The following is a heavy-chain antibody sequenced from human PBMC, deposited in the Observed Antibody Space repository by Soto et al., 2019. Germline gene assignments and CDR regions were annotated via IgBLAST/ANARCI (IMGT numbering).Heavy chain of an antibody. CDR3: AAPRDGYYDSSGYYYGSPYYYYYGMDV. Sequence: GASVKVSCKASGFTFTSSAVQWVQQARGQRLEWIGWIVVGSGNTNYAQKFQERVTITRDMSTSTAYMELSSLRSEDTAVYYCAAPRDGYYDSSGYYYGSPYYYYYGMDVWGQGTTVTVSS. D-gene: IGHD3-22*01. J-gene: IGHJ6*02. V-gene: IGHV1-58*01. CDR1: GFTFTSSA. CDR2: IVVGSGNT.